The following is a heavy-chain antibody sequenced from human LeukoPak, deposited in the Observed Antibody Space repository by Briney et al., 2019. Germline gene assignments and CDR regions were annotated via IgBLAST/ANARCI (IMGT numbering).Heavy chain of an antibody. CDR3: TTRNPDAFDI. J-gene: IGHJ3*02. Sequence: TGGSLRLSCAASGFTFSGSAMHWVRQASGKGLEWVGRIRSKANSYATAYSASVKGRFTISRDDSKNTAYLQMNSLETEDTAVYYCTTRNPDAFDIWGQGTMVTVSS. CDR2: IRSKANSYAT. V-gene: IGHV3-73*01. CDR1: GFTFSGSA.